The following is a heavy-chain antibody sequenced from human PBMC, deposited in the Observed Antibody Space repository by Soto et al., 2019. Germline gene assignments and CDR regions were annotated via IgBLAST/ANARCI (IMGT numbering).Heavy chain of an antibody. CDR3: ARGARPSNYVDY. V-gene: IGHV4-34*01. D-gene: IGHD1-1*01. J-gene: IGHJ4*02. Sequence: QVQLQQWGAGLLKPSETLSLTFAVYGGSFSGYYWSWIRQPPGKGLEWIGEINHSGSTNYNPSLKSRVTISVDTSKNQFSLKLSSVTAADTAVYYCARGARPSNYVDYWGQGTLVTVSS. CDR1: GGSFSGYY. CDR2: INHSGST.